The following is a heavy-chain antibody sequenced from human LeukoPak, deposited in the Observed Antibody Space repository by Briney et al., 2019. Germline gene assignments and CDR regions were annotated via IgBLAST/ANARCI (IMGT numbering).Heavy chain of an antibody. J-gene: IGHJ3*02. V-gene: IGHV4-61*09. CDR1: GGSINSGNDY. CDR2: VYTSGST. D-gene: IGHD5-18*01. CDR3: ARGRYSYGFDAFDI. Sequence: ASETLSLTCTVSGGSINSGNDYWSWIRQPAGKGLEWIGHVYTSGSTNYNPSLKSRVTISVDTSKNQFSLKLSSVTAADTAVYYCARGRYSYGFDAFDIWGQGTMVTVSS.